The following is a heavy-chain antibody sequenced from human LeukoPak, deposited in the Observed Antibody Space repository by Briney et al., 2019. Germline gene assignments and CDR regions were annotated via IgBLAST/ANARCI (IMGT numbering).Heavy chain of an antibody. Sequence: PGESLRLSCAASGFSLSTSWMHWVRQAPGKGLVWVSRVNADGSSTDYADSVRGRFTISRDNSKNTLYLQMNSLRAEDTAVYYCAKAQDYGSGTHADYYYGMDVWGQGTTVTVSS. J-gene: IGHJ6*02. CDR2: VNADGSST. CDR1: GFSLSTSW. D-gene: IGHD3-10*01. CDR3: AKAQDYGSGTHADYYYGMDV. V-gene: IGHV3-74*01.